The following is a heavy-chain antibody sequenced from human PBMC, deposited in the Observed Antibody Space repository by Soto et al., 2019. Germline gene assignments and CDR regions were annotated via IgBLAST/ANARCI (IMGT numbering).Heavy chain of an antibody. D-gene: IGHD6-13*01. Sequence: WASVKVSCKASGYTFTSYYMHWVRQAPGQGLEWMGIINPSGGSTSYAQKFQGRVTMTRDTSTSTVYMELSSLRSEDTAVYYCVYSSSWFGWFDTWGQGTLVTVSS. CDR2: INPSGGST. CDR3: VYSSSWFGWFDT. V-gene: IGHV1-46*01. CDR1: GYTFTSYY. J-gene: IGHJ5*02.